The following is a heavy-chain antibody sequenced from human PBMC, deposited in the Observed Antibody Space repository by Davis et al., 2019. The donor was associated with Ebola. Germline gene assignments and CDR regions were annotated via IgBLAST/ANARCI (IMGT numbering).Heavy chain of an antibody. CDR1: GGSVSSGSYY. Sequence: GSLRLSCTVPGGSVSSGSYYWSWIRQPPGKGLEWIGYIYYSGSTYYNPSLKSRVTISVDTSKNQFSLKLSSVTAADTAVYYCARGWGATEIDYWGQGTLVTVSS. CDR3: ARGWGATEIDY. V-gene: IGHV4-61*01. D-gene: IGHD1-26*01. J-gene: IGHJ4*02. CDR2: IYYSGST.